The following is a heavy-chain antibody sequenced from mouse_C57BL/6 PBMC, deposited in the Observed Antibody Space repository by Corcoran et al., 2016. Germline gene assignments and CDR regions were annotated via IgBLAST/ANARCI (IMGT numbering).Heavy chain of an antibody. Sequence: QIQLVQSGPELKKPGETVKISCKASGYTFTTYGMSWVKQAPGKGLKWMGWINTYSGVPTYADDFKGRFAFSLETSASTAYLQINNLKNEDTATYFCARVGAQATWNYAMDYWGQGTSVTVS. D-gene: IGHD3-2*02. CDR3: ARVGAQATWNYAMDY. J-gene: IGHJ4*01. CDR1: GYTFTTYG. V-gene: IGHV9-3*01. CDR2: INTYSGVP.